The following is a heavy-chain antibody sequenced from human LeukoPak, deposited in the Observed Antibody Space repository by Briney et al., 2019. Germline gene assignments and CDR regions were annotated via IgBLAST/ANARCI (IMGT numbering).Heavy chain of an antibody. CDR1: GFTFSSYS. Sequence: PGGSLRLSCAASGFTFSSYSMNWVRQAPGKGLEWVSSISSSSSYIYYADSVKGRFTISRDNAKNSLYLQMNSLRAEDTAVYYCAVGTTPATSQEGAFDIWGQGTMVTVSS. CDR3: AVGTTPATSQEGAFDI. J-gene: IGHJ3*02. V-gene: IGHV3-21*01. CDR2: ISSSSSYI. D-gene: IGHD1-1*01.